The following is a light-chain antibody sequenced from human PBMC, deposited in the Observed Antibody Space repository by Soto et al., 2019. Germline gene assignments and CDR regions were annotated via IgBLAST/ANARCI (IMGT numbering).Light chain of an antibody. CDR3: QHLNTYPIT. Sequence: DIQLTQSPSFLSASVGDRVSITCRASQGISNFLAWYQQKPGKAPKLLIYLASALQSGVPSRFSGSGSGTEVTLTISSLQPEDFATYYCQHLNTYPITFGQGTRLEIK. CDR1: QGISNF. J-gene: IGKJ5*01. CDR2: LAS. V-gene: IGKV1-9*01.